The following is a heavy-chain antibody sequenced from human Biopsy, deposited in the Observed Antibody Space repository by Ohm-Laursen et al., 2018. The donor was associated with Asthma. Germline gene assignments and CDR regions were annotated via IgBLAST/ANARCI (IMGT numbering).Heavy chain of an antibody. Sequence: SQTLSLTCIVSRGYVRTYDYRWAWIRQPPGKGLEWLGFAFHRGTPDYTPSVPRRLSISVDTTKNQFSMTLSSATAADTAVYFCARVAVYGDIFFAIDVWGQGTTVSVSS. CDR1: RGYVRTYDYR. CDR3: ARVAVYGDIFFAIDV. J-gene: IGHJ6*02. D-gene: IGHD5-24*01. V-gene: IGHV4-30-4*01. CDR2: AFHRGTP.